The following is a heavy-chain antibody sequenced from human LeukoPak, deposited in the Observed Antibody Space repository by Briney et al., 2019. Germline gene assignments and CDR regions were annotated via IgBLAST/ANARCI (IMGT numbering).Heavy chain of an antibody. CDR3: ARGAQQWIYYFDY. CDR2: INHSGST. V-gene: IGHV4-34*01. D-gene: IGHD5-12*01. CDR1: GGSFSGYY. J-gene: IGHJ4*02. Sequence: SETLSLTCAVYGGSFSGYYWSWIRQPSGKGLEWIGEINHSGSTNYNPSLKSRVTISVDTSKNQFSLKLSSVTAADTAVYYCARGAQQWIYYFDYWGQGTLVTVSS.